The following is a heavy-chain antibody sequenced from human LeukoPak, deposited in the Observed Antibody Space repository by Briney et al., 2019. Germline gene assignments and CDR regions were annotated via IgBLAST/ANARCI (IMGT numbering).Heavy chain of an antibody. CDR1: GFTFSSYG. J-gene: IGHJ4*02. D-gene: IGHD6-19*01. CDR2: IWYDGSNK. CDR3: AKEWMSSVAGVFDY. V-gene: IGHV3-33*06. Sequence: GGSLRLSCAASGFTFSSYGMHWVRQAPGKGLEWVAVIWYDGSNKYYADSVKGRFTISRDNSKNTLYLQMNSLRAEDTAVYYCAKEWMSSVAGVFDYWGQGTLVTVSS.